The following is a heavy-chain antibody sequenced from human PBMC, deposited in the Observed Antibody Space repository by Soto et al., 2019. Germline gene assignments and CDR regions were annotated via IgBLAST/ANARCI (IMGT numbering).Heavy chain of an antibody. CDR1: GFTFDNYA. CDR3: VKDSYYDILTGFSYFDY. J-gene: IGHJ4*02. V-gene: IGHV3-9*01. CDR2: ISWSGGDK. D-gene: IGHD3-9*01. Sequence: EVQLVESGGDLVQPGRSLRLACAASGFTFDNYAMHWVRQLPGKGLEWVSGISWSGGDKAYAASVKGRCSISRDNATKSLYLHTDSLRLEDTAVYYCVKDSYYDILTGFSYFDYWGRGTPVTVSS.